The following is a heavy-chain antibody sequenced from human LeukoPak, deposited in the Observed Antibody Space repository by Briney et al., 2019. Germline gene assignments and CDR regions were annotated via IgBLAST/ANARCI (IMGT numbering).Heavy chain of an antibody. CDR3: ARDLSKLYYYYGMDV. D-gene: IGHD4-4*01. J-gene: IGHJ6*02. CDR2: ISSSSSTI. Sequence: GGSLRLSCAASGFTFSSYSMNWVRQSPGKGLEWVSYISSSSSTIYYADSVKGRFTISRDNAKNSLYLQMNSLRDEDTAVYYCARDLSKLYYYYGMDVWGQGTTVIVSS. V-gene: IGHV3-48*02. CDR1: GFTFSSYS.